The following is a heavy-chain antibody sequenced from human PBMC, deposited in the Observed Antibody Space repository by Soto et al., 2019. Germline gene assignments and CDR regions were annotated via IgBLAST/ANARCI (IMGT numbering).Heavy chain of an antibody. CDR3: ARVRQGCSANNCYFDP. J-gene: IGHJ5*01. CDR2: VHISGHS. D-gene: IGHD1-1*01. V-gene: IGHV4-4*02. Sequence: PSETLSLTCTLSGGSVRAPDWWNWVRQSPDKGLEWIAEVHISGHSNYNPSLRSRVSVSIDSSKNQFYLNLNSLTAADTAIHYCARVRQGCSANNCYFDPWGQGTQVTVSS. CDR1: GGSVRAPDW.